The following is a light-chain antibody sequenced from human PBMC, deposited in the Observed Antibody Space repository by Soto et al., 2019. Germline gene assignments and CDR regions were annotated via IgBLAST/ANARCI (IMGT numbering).Light chain of an antibody. CDR3: QQYENFPYT. J-gene: IGKJ2*01. Sequence: DIQMTQSPSSLSASVGDRVTITCPASQDISNYLNWYQQKPGKAPKLLIYETSNLTTGVPSRFSGSGSGTDFTFTISSLQPEDIAAYYCQQYENFPYTFGQGTKLEIK. CDR1: QDISNY. CDR2: ETS. V-gene: IGKV1-33*01.